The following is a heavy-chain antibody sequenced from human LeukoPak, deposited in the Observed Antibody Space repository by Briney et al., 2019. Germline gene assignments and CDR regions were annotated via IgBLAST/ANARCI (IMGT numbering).Heavy chain of an antibody. J-gene: IGHJ4*02. V-gene: IGHV3-23*01. D-gene: IGHD5-18*01. Sequence: GGSLRLSCSTCGSIFSDYAMNWVRQSPGRGLEWVAGIDGSGSPTYIADSVKGRFTISRDNSKTELYLHMNSLTADDTALYYCAKDVGGYRRPIDYWGQGTLVTVSS. CDR1: GSIFSDYA. CDR3: AKDVGGYRRPIDY. CDR2: IDGSGSPT.